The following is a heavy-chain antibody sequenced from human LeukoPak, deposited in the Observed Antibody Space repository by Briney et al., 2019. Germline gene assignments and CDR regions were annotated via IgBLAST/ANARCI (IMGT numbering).Heavy chain of an antibody. Sequence: ASVKVSCKASGSTFTCYYMHWVRQAPGQGLEWMGWINPNSGGTNYAQKFQGRVTMTRDTSISTAYMELSRLRSDDTAVYYCARESVDTAMAHPYYFDYWGQGTLVTVSS. J-gene: IGHJ4*02. CDR3: ARESVDTAMAHPYYFDY. CDR2: INPNSGGT. CDR1: GSTFTCYY. V-gene: IGHV1-2*02. D-gene: IGHD5-18*01.